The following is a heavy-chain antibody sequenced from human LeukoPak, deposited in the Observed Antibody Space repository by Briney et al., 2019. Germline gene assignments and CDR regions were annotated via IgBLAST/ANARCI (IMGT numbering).Heavy chain of an antibody. Sequence: PGGSLRLSCAASGFTFSSYRMNWVRQAPGKGLEWVSSISSSSSYIYYADSVKGRFTISRDNAKNSLYLQMNSLRAEDTAVYYCARDPVGYGDYEGGYWGQGTLVTVSS. D-gene: IGHD4-17*01. CDR3: ARDPVGYGDYEGGY. CDR2: ISSSSSYI. J-gene: IGHJ4*02. V-gene: IGHV3-21*01. CDR1: GFTFSSYR.